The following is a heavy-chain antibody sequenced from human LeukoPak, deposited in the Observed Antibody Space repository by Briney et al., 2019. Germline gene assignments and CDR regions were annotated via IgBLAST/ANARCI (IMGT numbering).Heavy chain of an antibody. CDR3: ARDRVVEYISVFDY. J-gene: IGHJ4*02. CDR1: GYTFTSYA. D-gene: IGHD6-6*01. Sequence: ASVKVSCKASGYTFTSYAMHWVRQAPGQRLEWMGWINAGNGNTKYSQKFQGRVTITRDTSASTAYMELSRLRSDDTAVYYCARDRVVEYISVFDYWGQGTLVTVCS. V-gene: IGHV1-3*01. CDR2: INAGNGNT.